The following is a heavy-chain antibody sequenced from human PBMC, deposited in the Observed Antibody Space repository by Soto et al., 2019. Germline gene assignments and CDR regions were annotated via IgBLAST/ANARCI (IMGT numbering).Heavy chain of an antibody. V-gene: IGHV3-7*01. CDR3: ERDMYSSSLYVPIAY. CDR1: GFTLSSYW. J-gene: IGHJ4*02. CDR2: INQDGSVK. D-gene: IGHD6-13*01. Sequence: GSLRLSCAASGFTLSSYWMSWVRQAPGRGLEWVANINQDGSVKYYVDSVKGRFTISRDDAQNSVHLQMNNLRAEDTAVYYCERDMYSSSLYVPIAYWGQRTLVTFTS.